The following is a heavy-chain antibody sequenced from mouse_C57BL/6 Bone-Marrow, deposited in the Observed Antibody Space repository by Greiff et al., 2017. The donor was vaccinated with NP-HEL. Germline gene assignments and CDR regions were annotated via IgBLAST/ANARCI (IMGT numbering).Heavy chain of an antibody. Sequence: VQLQQSGAELARPGASVKLSCKASGYTFTSYGISWVKQRTGQGLEWIGEIYPRSGNTYYNEKFKGKATLTADKSSSTAYMELRSLTSEDSAVYFCARGAYYSNAWYFDVWGTGTTVTVSS. CDR1: GYTFTSYG. J-gene: IGHJ1*03. CDR3: ARGAYYSNAWYFDV. CDR2: IYPRSGNT. V-gene: IGHV1-81*01. D-gene: IGHD2-5*01.